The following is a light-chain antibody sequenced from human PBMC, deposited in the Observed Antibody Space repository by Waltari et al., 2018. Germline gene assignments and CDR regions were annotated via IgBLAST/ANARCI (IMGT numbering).Light chain of an antibody. CDR3: MQSLQTLWT. J-gene: IGKJ1*01. CDR1: QRRLHRNGNNY. CDR2: LGS. V-gene: IGKV2-28*01. Sequence: DIVVTPSPLSLPVTPGEPASIPSSSSQRRLHRNGNNYLDWSLQKPGPSPPRLIYLGSNRAAGVPDRFSGSSSATDFTLRISSVEAEDVCVYYCMQSLQTLWTFGPGTKVEIK.